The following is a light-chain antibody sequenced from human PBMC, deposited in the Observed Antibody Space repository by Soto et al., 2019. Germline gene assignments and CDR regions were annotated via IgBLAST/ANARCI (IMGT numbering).Light chain of an antibody. Sequence: QSVLTQPASMSGSPGQSITISCTGTSSDVGGYNYVSWYQQHPGKAPKLMIYDVSNRPSGVSNRFSGSKSGNTASLTISGLQVEDEADYYCSSYTSSSTLYVFGTGTKVTVL. CDR2: DVS. CDR3: SSYTSSSTLYV. J-gene: IGLJ1*01. V-gene: IGLV2-14*01. CDR1: SSDVGGYNY.